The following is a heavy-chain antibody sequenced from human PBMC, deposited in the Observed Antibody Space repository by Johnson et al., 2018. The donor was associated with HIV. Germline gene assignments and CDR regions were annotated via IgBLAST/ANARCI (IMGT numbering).Heavy chain of an antibody. CDR1: GFTFSSYA. D-gene: IGHD5-24*01. J-gene: IGHJ3*02. CDR3: AGEQLQVSFCDS. Sequence: QVQLVESGGGVVQPGRSLRLSCAASGFTFSSYAMHWVRQAPGKGLEWVAVIWYDGSNKNYADSVKGRFTISRDNSKKTLFLQMNSLRAEYTAVFSCAGEQLQVSFCDSWGQGTMVTVSS. V-gene: IGHV3-30*04. CDR2: IWYDGSNK.